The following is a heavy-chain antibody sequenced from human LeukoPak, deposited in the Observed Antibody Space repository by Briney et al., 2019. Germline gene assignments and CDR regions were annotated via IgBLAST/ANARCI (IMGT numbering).Heavy chain of an antibody. D-gene: IGHD3-3*01. CDR2: ISGSGGST. J-gene: IGHJ4*02. V-gene: IGHV3-23*01. CDR3: ARDQDYDFWSGQPSGVFHFDY. CDR1: GFTFSSYA. Sequence: GGSLRLSCAASGFTFSSYAMSWVRQAPGKGLEWVSSISGSGGSTYYADSVKGRFTISRDNAKNSLYLQMNSLRDEDTAVYYCARDQDYDFWSGQPSGVFHFDYWGQGTLVTVSS.